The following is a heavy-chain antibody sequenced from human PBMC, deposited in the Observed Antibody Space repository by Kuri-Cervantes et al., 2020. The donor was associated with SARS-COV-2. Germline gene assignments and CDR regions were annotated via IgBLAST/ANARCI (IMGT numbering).Heavy chain of an antibody. D-gene: IGHD6-13*01. CDR2: IYHSGST. CDR3: ARSPGIAAAGTNWFDP. J-gene: IGHJ5*02. CDR1: GGSISSGGYY. V-gene: IGHV4-30-2*01. Sequence: SETLSLTCTVSGGSISSGGYYWIWIRQPPGKGLEWIGYIYHSGSTYYNPSLKSRVTISVDRSKNQFSLKLSSVTAADTAVYYCARSPGIAAAGTNWFDPWGQGTLVTVSS.